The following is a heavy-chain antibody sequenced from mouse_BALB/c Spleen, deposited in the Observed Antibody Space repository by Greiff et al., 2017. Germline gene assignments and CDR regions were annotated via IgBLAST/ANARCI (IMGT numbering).Heavy chain of an antibody. CDR2: IDTSDSYT. Sequence: VKLQQPGAELVMPGASVKMSCKASGYTFTDYWMHWVKQRPGQGLEWIGAIDTSDSYTSYNQKFKGKATLTVDESSSTAYMQLSSLTSEDSAVYYCARLPHYYAMDYWGQGTSVTVSS. CDR1: GYTFTDYW. V-gene: IGHV1-69*01. J-gene: IGHJ4*01. CDR3: ARLPHYYAMDY.